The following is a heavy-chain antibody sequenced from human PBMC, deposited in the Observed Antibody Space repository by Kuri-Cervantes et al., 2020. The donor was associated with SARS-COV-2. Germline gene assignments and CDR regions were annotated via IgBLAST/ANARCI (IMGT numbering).Heavy chain of an antibody. Sequence: SETLSLTCAVSGGSIRGSAWWSWVRQSPGKGLEWIGEIYPSGTTSYNPSLKSRLTISIDKSNNLFFLNLGSVTAADTAVYYCARVTEWDTFGQYYFDYWGQGTLVTVSS. V-gene: IGHV4-4*02. D-gene: IGHD1-26*01. CDR3: ARVTEWDTFGQYYFDY. CDR1: GGSIRGSAW. J-gene: IGHJ4*02. CDR2: IYPSGTT.